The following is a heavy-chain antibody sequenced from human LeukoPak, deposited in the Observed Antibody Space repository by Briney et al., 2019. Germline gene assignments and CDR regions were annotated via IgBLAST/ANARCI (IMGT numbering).Heavy chain of an antibody. CDR2: INPNSGGT. V-gene: IGHV1-2*02. D-gene: IGHD5-18*01. CDR1: GYTFTGYY. CDR3: ARDGATAMAGYYYYGMDV. J-gene: IGHJ6*02. Sequence: PSVKVSCKASGYTFTGYYMHWVRHAPGQGLEWMGWINPNSGGTNYAQKFQGRVTMTRDTSISTAYMELSRLRSDDTAVYYCARDGATAMAGYYYYGMDVWGQGTTVTVSS.